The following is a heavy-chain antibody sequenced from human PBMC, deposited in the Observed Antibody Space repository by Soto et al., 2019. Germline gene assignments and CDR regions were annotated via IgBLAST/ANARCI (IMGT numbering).Heavy chain of an antibody. CDR2: IYYSGST. Sequence: SETLSLTCTVSGGSISSGGYYWSWIRQHPGKGLEWIGYIYYSGSTYYNPSLKSRVTISVDTSKNQFSLKLSSVTAADTAVYYCARVTPTYRYCSGGSCYHGAVNWFDPWGQGPLVTVSS. J-gene: IGHJ5*02. D-gene: IGHD2-15*01. CDR1: GGSISSGGYY. CDR3: ARVTPTYRYCSGGSCYHGAVNWFDP. V-gene: IGHV4-31*03.